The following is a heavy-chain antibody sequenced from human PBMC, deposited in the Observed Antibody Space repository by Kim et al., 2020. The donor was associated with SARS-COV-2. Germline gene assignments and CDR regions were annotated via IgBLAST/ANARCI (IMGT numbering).Heavy chain of an antibody. J-gene: IGHJ4*02. V-gene: IGHV3-48*02. Sequence: KGRITISRDNAKNALYLQMNSLRDEDTAVYYCAGGSHYYDSSGYYNMADYWGQGTLVTVSS. D-gene: IGHD3-22*01. CDR3: AGGSHYYDSSGYYNMADY.